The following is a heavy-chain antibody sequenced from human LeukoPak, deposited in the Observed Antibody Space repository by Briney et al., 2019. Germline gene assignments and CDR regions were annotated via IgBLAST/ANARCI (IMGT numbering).Heavy chain of an antibody. CDR1: GYTFTGYY. CDR3: ARDPSGGYYGSGSYQ. D-gene: IGHD3-10*01. J-gene: IGHJ4*02. CDR2: MNPNSGNT. V-gene: IGHV1-8*02. Sequence: GASVKVSCKASGYTFTGYYMHWVRQAPGQGLEWMGWMNPNSGNTGYAQKFQGRVTMTRNTSISTAYMELSSLRSEDTAVYYCARDPSGGYYGSGSYQWGQGTLVTVSS.